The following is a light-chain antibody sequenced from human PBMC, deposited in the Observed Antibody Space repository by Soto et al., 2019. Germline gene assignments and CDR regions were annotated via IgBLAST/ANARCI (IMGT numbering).Light chain of an antibody. CDR3: CSYAGSYTWG. CDR2: DVN. J-gene: IGLJ1*01. Sequence: QSALTQPRSVSGSPGQSVTVSCSGTSSGVGGYNYVSWYRQNPGKAPKVLIYDVNKRPSGVPDRFSASKSGNTASLTISGLQAEDEADYYCCSYAGSYTWGFGTGTKLTVL. V-gene: IGLV2-11*01. CDR1: SSGVGGYNY.